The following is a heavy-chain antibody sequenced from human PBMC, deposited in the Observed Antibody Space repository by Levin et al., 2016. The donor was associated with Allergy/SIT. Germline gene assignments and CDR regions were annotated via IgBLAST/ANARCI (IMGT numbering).Heavy chain of an antibody. CDR3: ARDRISGTDTADAFDI. J-gene: IGHJ3*02. D-gene: IGHD1/OR15-1a*01. V-gene: IGHV3-23*01. Sequence: WIRQPPGKGLEWVSAISGSGGSTYYADSVKGRFTISRDNSKNTLYLQMNGLRAEDTAVYYCARDRISGTDTADAFDIWGQGTMVTVSS. CDR2: ISGSGGST.